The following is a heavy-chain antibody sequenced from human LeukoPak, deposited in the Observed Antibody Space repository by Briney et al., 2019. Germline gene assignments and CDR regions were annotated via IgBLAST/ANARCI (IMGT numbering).Heavy chain of an antibody. Sequence: GGSLRLSCAASGFTFTNYPMIWVRQAPGRGLTWVSGISGSGGSTYYADSVKGRFTISRDNPRSTLYLQMSNLRAEDTAVYFCARGGGLDVWGQGATVTVSS. CDR2: ISGSGGST. J-gene: IGHJ6*02. CDR3: ARGGGLDV. D-gene: IGHD3-16*01. V-gene: IGHV3-23*01. CDR1: GFTFTNYP.